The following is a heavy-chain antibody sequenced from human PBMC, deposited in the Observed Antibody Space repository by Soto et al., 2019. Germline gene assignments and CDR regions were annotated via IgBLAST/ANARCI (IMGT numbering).Heavy chain of an antibody. CDR1: GYTFTGYY. CDR2: INPNSGGT. D-gene: IGHD6-19*01. J-gene: IGHJ4*02. V-gene: IGHV1-2*04. Sequence: ASVKVSCKASGYTFTGYYMHWVRQAPGQGLEWMGWINPNSGGTNYAQKFQGWVTMTRDTSISTAHMELSRLSSDDTAVYYCARGRQYSSGWYDYWGQGTLVTVSS. CDR3: ARGRQYSSGWYDY.